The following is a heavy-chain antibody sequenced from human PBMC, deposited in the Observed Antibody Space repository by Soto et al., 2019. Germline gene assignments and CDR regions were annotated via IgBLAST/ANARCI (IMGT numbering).Heavy chain of an antibody. D-gene: IGHD6-13*01. Sequence: GGSLRLSCAASGFIFSDHYMDWVRQAPGKGLEWVGRTRNKANRYTTEYAASVKDRFTISRDDSNNSLYLQMNSLKTEDTAMYYCSRARSSSWGLDASDIWGQGTMVTVSS. V-gene: IGHV3-72*01. CDR3: SRARSSSWGLDASDI. J-gene: IGHJ3*02. CDR2: TRNKANRYTT. CDR1: GFIFSDHY.